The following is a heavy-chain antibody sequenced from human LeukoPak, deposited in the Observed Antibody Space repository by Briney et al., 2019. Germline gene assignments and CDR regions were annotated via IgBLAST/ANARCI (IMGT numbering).Heavy chain of an antibody. D-gene: IGHD5-12*01. Sequence: ASVKVSCTASGGTFSSYAISWVRQAPGQGLEWMGGIIPIFGTANYAQKFQGRVTMTTDTSTSTAYMELRSLRSDDTAVYYCARDRVATSNWFDPWGQGTLVTVSS. CDR3: ARDRVATSNWFDP. J-gene: IGHJ5*02. V-gene: IGHV1-69*05. CDR2: IIPIFGTA. CDR1: GGTFSSYA.